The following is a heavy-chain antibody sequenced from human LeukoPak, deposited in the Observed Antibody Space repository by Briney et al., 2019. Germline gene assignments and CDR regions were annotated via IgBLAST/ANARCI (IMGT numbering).Heavy chain of an antibody. CDR3: ARRTPFDYYYYGMDV. J-gene: IGHJ6*02. CDR1: YW. CDR2: IYPGDSDT. D-gene: IGHD2-2*01. Sequence: YWSWIRQMPGKGLEWMGIIYPGDSDTRYSPSFQGQVTISADKSISTAYLQWSSLKASDTAMYYCARRTPFDYYYYGMDVWGQGTTVTVSS. V-gene: IGHV5-51*01.